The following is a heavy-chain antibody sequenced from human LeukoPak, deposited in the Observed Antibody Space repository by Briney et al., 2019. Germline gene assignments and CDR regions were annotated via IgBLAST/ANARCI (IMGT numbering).Heavy chain of an antibody. Sequence: GRSLRLSCAASGFTFSSYAMSWVRQAPGKGLEWVSAISGSGGSTYYADSVKGRFTISRDNSKNTLYLQMNSLRAEETAVYCCAKVHPIGYSSSWYRGYFDYWGQGTLVTVSS. CDR3: AKVHPIGYSSSWYRGYFDY. V-gene: IGHV3-23*01. J-gene: IGHJ4*02. CDR2: ISGSGGST. CDR1: GFTFSSYA. D-gene: IGHD6-13*01.